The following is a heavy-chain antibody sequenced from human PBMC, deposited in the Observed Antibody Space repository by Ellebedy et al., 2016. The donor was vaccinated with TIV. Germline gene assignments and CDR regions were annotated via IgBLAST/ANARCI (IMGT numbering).Heavy chain of an antibody. J-gene: IGHJ4*02. Sequence: MPSETLSLTCAVYGGSFSVYFWSWIRQPPGKGRELIGEVHHSESTNYIASLKIRVTISVDTSKNQFSLKLSSVTAADTAVYYCARESDSQFYFDCWGQGTLVTVSS. CDR2: VHHSEST. V-gene: IGHV4-34*01. CDR1: GGSFSVYF. CDR3: ARESDSQFYFDC.